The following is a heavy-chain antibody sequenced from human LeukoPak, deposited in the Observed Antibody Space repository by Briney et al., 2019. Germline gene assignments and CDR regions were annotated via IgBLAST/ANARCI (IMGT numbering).Heavy chain of an antibody. V-gene: IGHV3-48*03. D-gene: IGHD2-15*01. CDR2: ISSSGSTI. J-gene: IGHJ4*02. Sequence: RGSLRLSCAASGFTFSSYEMNWVRQAPGKGLEWVSYISSSGSTIYYADSVKGRFTISRDNAKNSLYLQMNSLRAEDTAVYYCASLGYCSGGSCLRPDYWGQGTLVTVSS. CDR1: GFTFSSYE. CDR3: ASLGYCSGGSCLRPDY.